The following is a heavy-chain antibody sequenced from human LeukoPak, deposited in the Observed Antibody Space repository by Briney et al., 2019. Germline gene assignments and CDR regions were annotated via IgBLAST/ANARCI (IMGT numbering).Heavy chain of an antibody. J-gene: IGHJ4*02. CDR2: INHSGST. Sequence: PSETLSLTCAVYGGSFSGYYWSWIRQPPGKGLEWIGEINHSGSTNYNPSLKSRVTTSVDTSKNQFSLKLSSVTAADTAVYYCARGRPPSFFDYWGQGTLVTVSS. V-gene: IGHV4-34*01. CDR1: GGSFSGYY. D-gene: IGHD3-16*02. CDR3: ARGRPPSFFDY.